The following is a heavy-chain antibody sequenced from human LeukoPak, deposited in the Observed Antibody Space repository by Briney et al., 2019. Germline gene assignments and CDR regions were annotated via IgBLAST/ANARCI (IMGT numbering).Heavy chain of an antibody. Sequence: PGGSLRLSCAASGFTFSSYAMHWVRQAPGKGLEWVAFIRYDGNNKNYADSAKGRFTISGDNSKDTLYLQMNSLRAEDTAVYYCAKGDDYGANTRLPKFNWFDPWGQGTLVTVSS. CDR3: AKGDDYGANTRLPKFNWFDP. D-gene: IGHD4-23*01. J-gene: IGHJ5*02. CDR2: IRYDGNNK. CDR1: GFTFSSYA. V-gene: IGHV3-30*02.